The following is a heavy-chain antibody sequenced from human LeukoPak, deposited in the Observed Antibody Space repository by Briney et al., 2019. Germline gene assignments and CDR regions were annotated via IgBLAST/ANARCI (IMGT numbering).Heavy chain of an antibody. J-gene: IGHJ3*02. Sequence: PGGSLRLSCEASGFTFSSHIISWVRQAPGKGLEWVANIKQDGSDKYYVDSVKGRFTISRDNAKNSLHLQMNSLRVEDTAVYFCARENDGSDIWGQGTTVTVSS. CDR3: ARENDGSDI. CDR1: GFTFSSHI. CDR2: IKQDGSDK. V-gene: IGHV3-7*01.